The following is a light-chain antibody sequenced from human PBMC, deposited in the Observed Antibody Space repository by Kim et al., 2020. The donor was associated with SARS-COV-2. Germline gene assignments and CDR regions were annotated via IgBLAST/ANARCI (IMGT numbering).Light chain of an antibody. Sequence: SPGERATLSCRASQSVSSNLAWYQQKPGQAPRLLIYGASTRATGIPARFSGSGSGTEVTLTISSLQSEDFAVYYCQQYNNWPPGTFGQGTKLEI. V-gene: IGKV3-15*01. J-gene: IGKJ2*02. CDR1: QSVSSN. CDR2: GAS. CDR3: QQYNNWPPGT.